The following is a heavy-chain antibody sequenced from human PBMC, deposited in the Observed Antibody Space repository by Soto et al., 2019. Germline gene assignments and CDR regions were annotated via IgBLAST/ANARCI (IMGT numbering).Heavy chain of an antibody. V-gene: IGHV5-51*01. J-gene: IGHJ6*02. CDR1: GYSFTSYW. CDR3: ARDLSGPYYYYRMDV. D-gene: IGHD2-15*01. CDR2: IYPGDSDT. Sequence: PGESLKISCKGSGYSFTSYWIGWVRQMPGKGLEWMGIIYPGDSDTRYSPSFQGQVTISADKSISTAYLQWSSLKASDTAVYYCARDLSGPYYYYRMDVWGQGTTVTVSS.